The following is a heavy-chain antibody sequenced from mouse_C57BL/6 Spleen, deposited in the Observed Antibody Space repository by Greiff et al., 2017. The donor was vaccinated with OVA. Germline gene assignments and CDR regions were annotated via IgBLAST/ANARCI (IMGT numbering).Heavy chain of an antibody. CDR2: INPSTGGT. J-gene: IGHJ2*01. Sequence: EVMLVESGPELVKPGASVKISCKASGYSFTGYYMNWVKQSPEKSLEWIGEINPSTGGTTYNQKFKAKATLTVDKSSSTAYMQLKSLTSEDSAVYYCARSDYYGSSPFDYWGQGTTLTVSS. D-gene: IGHD1-1*01. CDR1: GYSFTGYY. V-gene: IGHV1-42*01. CDR3: ARSDYYGSSPFDY.